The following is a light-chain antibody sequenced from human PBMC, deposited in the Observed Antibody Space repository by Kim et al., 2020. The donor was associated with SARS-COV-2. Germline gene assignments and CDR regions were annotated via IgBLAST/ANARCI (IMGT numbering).Light chain of an antibody. Sequence: EIVMTQSPDTLSVSPGERATLSCRASQSVSSHLAWYHQKPGQAPRLLIYHASTRATSIPVRFSGSGSGTEFTLTISSLQSEDSAVYYCQQYSKWPVTFGGGTKVDIK. V-gene: IGKV3-15*01. CDR3: QQYSKWPVT. CDR1: QSVSSH. J-gene: IGKJ4*01. CDR2: HAS.